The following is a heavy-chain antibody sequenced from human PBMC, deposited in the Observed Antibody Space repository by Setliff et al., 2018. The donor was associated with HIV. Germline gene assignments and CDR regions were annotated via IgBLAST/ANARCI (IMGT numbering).Heavy chain of an antibody. Sequence: PSETLSLTCKVSGDSIDSSYYYWAWIRQPPGKGLEWIGSINHSGDTYYTPSLTSRVTVSVDTSNNQFSLKLTSVTAADTAVYFCARQPPLRVLQVWFTDYWGPGRLVTVSS. D-gene: IGHD3-10*01. J-gene: IGHJ4*02. V-gene: IGHV4-39*01. CDR3: ARQPPLRVLQVWFTDY. CDR1: GDSIDSSYYY. CDR2: INHSGDT.